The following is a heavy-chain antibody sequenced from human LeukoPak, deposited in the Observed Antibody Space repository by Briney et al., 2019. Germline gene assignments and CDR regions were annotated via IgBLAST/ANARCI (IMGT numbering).Heavy chain of an antibody. D-gene: IGHD3-10*01. J-gene: IGHJ4*02. CDR1: GYTFTGYY. CDR3: AREAYYGSGSQWGVEFDY. Sequence: GASVKVSCKASGYTFTGYYMRWVRQAPGQGLEWMGWINPNSGGTNYAQKFQGRVTMTRDTSISTAYMELSRLRSDDTAVYYCAREAYYGSGSQWGVEFDYWGQGTLVTVSS. V-gene: IGHV1-2*02. CDR2: INPNSGGT.